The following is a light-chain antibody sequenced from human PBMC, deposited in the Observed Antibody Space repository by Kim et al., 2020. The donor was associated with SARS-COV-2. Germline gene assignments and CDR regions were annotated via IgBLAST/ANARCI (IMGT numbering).Light chain of an antibody. V-gene: IGKV3-20*01. CDR2: GAS. Sequence: EIVLTQSPGTLSLSPGDTATLYCRASQSVSSSYLAWYQQKPGRPPRLLIYGASTRATGIPDRFSGSGSGTDFTLTISRLEPEDFAVYSCQQFNTSPQTFGQGTKVDIK. J-gene: IGKJ1*01. CDR1: QSVSSSY. CDR3: QQFNTSPQT.